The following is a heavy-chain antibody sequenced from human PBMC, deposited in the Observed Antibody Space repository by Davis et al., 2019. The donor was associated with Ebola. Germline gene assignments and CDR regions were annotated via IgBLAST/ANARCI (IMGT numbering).Heavy chain of an antibody. CDR1: GYTFTGYY. CDR2: INPSGGST. CDR3: AKATRGYKLYYGMDV. Sequence: AASVKVSCKASGYTFTGYYMHWVRQAPGQGLEWMGIINPSGGSTSYAQKFQGRVTMTRDTSTSTVYMELSSLRAEDTAVYYCAKATRGYKLYYGMDVWGQGTTVTVSS. D-gene: IGHD1-14*01. V-gene: IGHV1-46*01. J-gene: IGHJ6*02.